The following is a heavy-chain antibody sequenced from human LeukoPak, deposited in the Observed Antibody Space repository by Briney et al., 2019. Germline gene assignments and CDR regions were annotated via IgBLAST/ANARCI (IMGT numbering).Heavy chain of an antibody. CDR2: IIPIFGTA. V-gene: IGHV1-69*05. CDR1: GGTFSSYA. J-gene: IGHJ4*02. D-gene: IGHD1-26*01. CDR3: ARAEWELPSLFDY. Sequence: ASVKVSCKASGGTFSSYAISWVRQAPGQGLEWMGRIIPIFGTANYAQKFQGRVTITTDESTSTAYMELSSLRSEDTAVYSCARAEWELPSLFDYWGQGTLVTVSS.